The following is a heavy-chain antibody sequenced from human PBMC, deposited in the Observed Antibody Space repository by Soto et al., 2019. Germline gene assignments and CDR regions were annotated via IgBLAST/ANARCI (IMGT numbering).Heavy chain of an antibody. J-gene: IGHJ6*02. CDR2: FDPEDGET. Sequence: ASVKVSCKVSGYTLTELSMHWVRQAPGKGLERMGGFDPEDGETIYAQKFQGRVTMTEDTSTDTAYMELSSLRSEDTAVYYCATGLYDSSGSLVMDVWGQGTTVTVSS. V-gene: IGHV1-24*01. CDR3: ATGLYDSSGSLVMDV. CDR1: GYTLTELS. D-gene: IGHD3-22*01.